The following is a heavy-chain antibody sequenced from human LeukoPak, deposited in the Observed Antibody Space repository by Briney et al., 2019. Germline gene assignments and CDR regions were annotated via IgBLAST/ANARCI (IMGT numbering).Heavy chain of an antibody. CDR3: GGDWGGGVRGPRWEFDY. J-gene: IGHJ4*02. Sequence: ASVKVSCKASGYTFTSYHMHWVRQAPGQGLEWMGIISPSGGGSTSSAQNFQGRLTVTRDTSTTTVYMELSSLRSEDTAVYYWGGDWGGGVRGPRWEFDYWGQGTLVTVSS. CDR2: ISPSGGGST. CDR1: GYTFTSYH. D-gene: IGHD3-10*01. V-gene: IGHV1-46*01.